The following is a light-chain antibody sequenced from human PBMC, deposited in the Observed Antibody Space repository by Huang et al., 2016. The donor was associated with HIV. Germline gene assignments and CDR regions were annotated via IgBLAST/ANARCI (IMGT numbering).Light chain of an antibody. Sequence: EIVLTQSPGTLSSSPGERATLSCRASQSIRSSYLAWYQQKPGQAPRRLIYGASSRATGFPDRFSGSGSGTDFTLTISRLEPEDFAVYYCQQYGTSPITFGQGTRLETK. CDR3: QQYGTSPIT. CDR2: GAS. V-gene: IGKV3-20*01. CDR1: QSIRSSY. J-gene: IGKJ5*01.